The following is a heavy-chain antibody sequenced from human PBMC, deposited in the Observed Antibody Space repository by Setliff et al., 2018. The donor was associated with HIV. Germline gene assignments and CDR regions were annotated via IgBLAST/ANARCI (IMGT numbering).Heavy chain of an antibody. Sequence: SETLSLTCTVSGGSISSTSYYWSWIRQPPGKGLEWIGSIYYSGNTYYNPSLKSRVTISVDTSKNQFSLKLSSVTAADTAVYYCARGAGLGQEGEYFHHWGQGTLVTVSS. CDR2: IYYSGNT. V-gene: IGHV4-39*01. J-gene: IGHJ1*01. CDR1: GGSISSTSYY. D-gene: IGHD6-19*01. CDR3: ARGAGLGQEGEYFHH.